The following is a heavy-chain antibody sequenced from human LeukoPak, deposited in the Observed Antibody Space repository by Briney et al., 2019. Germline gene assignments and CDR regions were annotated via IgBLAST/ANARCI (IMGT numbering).Heavy chain of an antibody. D-gene: IGHD4-11*01. Sequence: ASVKVSCKASGYTFTSYYMHWVRQAPGQGLEWMGIINPSGGSTSYAQKFQGRVTMTRDTSTSTVYMELSSLRSEDTAVYYCARDFIELESNFPLDYWGQGTLVTVSS. CDR3: ARDFIELESNFPLDY. J-gene: IGHJ4*02. CDR2: INPSGGST. V-gene: IGHV1-46*01. CDR1: GYTFTSYY.